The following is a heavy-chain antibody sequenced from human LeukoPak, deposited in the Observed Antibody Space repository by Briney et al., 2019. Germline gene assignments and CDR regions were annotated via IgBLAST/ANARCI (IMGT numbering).Heavy chain of an antibody. J-gene: IGHJ4*02. CDR3: ARGLYCSGGSCSPF. CDR1: GYTFTGYY. D-gene: IGHD2-15*01. Sequence: ASVKVSCKASGYTFTGYYMHWVRQAPGQGLEWMGWISPNSGNTGYAQKFQGRVTMTRNTSISTAYMELSSLRSEDTAVYYCARGLYCSGGSCSPFWGQGTLVTVSS. CDR2: ISPNSGNT. V-gene: IGHV1-8*02.